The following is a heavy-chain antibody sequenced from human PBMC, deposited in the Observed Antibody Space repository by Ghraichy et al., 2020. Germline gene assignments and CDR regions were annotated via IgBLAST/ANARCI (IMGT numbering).Heavy chain of an antibody. D-gene: IGHD3-3*01. CDR3: ARDLPGGVVPFDS. J-gene: IGHJ4*02. V-gene: IGHV3-48*03. CDR1: GFTFSSCE. Sequence: GGSLRLSCAASGFTFSSCEMNWVRQAPGKGPEWVSYISGGGETTYYADSVKGRFTISRDNAKNSLYLQMNSLRAEDTAVYYCARDLPGGVVPFDSWGQGTLVTVSS. CDR2: ISGGGETT.